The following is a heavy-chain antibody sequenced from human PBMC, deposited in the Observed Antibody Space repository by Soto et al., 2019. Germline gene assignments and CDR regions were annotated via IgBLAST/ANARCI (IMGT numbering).Heavy chain of an antibody. V-gene: IGHV1-46*01. Sequence: ASVKVSCKASGYTFTSYYMHWVRQAPGQGLEWMGIINPSGGSTSYAQKFQGRVTMTRETSTSTVYMELSSLRSEDTAVYYCAREVDTAMVRLYYFDYWGQGTLVTVSS. CDR2: INPSGGST. J-gene: IGHJ4*02. CDR1: GYTFTSYY. D-gene: IGHD5-18*01. CDR3: AREVDTAMVRLYYFDY.